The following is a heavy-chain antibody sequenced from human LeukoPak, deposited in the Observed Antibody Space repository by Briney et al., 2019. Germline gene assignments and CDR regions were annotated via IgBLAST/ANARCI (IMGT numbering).Heavy chain of an antibody. CDR3: ATSPIMVYANVFDY. CDR2: INPNSGGT. CDR1: GYTFTGYY. D-gene: IGHD2-8*01. J-gene: IGHJ4*02. V-gene: IGHV1-2*02. Sequence: ASVKVSCKASGYTFTGYYMHWVRPAPGQGREWVGWINPNSGGTNYAQKFQGRVTMTRDTSISTAYMELSRLRSDDTAVYYCATSPIMVYANVFDYWGQGTLVTVSS.